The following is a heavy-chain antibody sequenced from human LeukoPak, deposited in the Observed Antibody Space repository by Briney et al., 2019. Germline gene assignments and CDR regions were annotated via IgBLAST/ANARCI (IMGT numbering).Heavy chain of an antibody. V-gene: IGHV3-30*03. J-gene: IGHJ6*02. CDR2: ISYDGSNK. CDR1: GFTFSSYG. CDR3: ARDRVAGSFSYYGLDV. Sequence: GGSLRLSCAASGFTFSSYGMHWGRQAPGKGLEWVAVISYDGSNKYYADSVKGRFTISRDNSKNTLYLQMNSLRAEDTAVYYCARDRVAGSFSYYGLDVWGQGTTVTVSS. D-gene: IGHD6-19*01.